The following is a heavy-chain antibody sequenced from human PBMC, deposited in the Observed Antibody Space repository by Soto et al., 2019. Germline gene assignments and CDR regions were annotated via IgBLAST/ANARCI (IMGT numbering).Heavy chain of an antibody. J-gene: IGHJ4*02. Sequence: PGGSLRLSCAASGFTFSSYSMNWVRQAPGKGLEWVSSISSSSSYIYYADSVKGRFTISRDNSKNTLYPQMNSLRAEDTAVYYCAKSVYNWNDGFFDYWGQGTLVTVSS. CDR1: GFTFSSYS. V-gene: IGHV3-21*01. CDR3: AKSVYNWNDGFFDY. D-gene: IGHD1-1*01. CDR2: ISSSSSYI.